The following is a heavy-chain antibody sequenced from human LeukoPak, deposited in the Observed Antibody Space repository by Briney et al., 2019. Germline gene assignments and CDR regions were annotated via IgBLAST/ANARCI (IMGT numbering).Heavy chain of an antibody. D-gene: IGHD6-13*01. CDR1: GFTFSSYS. V-gene: IGHV3-21*01. CDR3: ARSNLGIAAAGHYGMDV. J-gene: IGHJ6*02. Sequence: PGGSLRLSCAASGFTFSSYSMNWVRQAPGKGLEWVSSISSSSSYMYYADSVKGRFTISRDNAKNSLYLQMNSLRAEDTAVYYCARSNLGIAAAGHYGMDVWGQGTTVTVSS. CDR2: ISSSSSYM.